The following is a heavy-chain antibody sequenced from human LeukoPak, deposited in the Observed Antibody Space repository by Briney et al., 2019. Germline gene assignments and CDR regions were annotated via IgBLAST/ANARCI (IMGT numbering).Heavy chain of an antibody. CDR2: IKSDGST. Sequence: GGSLRLSCAASGFTFSSYWMHWVRQTPGKGLMWVARIKSDGSTIYADSVQGRFTISRDNAKNTVYLQMNSLRAEDTAVYYCAKDAAYYYYMDVWGKGTTVTVSS. D-gene: IGHD2-15*01. J-gene: IGHJ6*03. CDR3: AKDAAYYYYMDV. CDR1: GFTFSSYW. V-gene: IGHV3-74*01.